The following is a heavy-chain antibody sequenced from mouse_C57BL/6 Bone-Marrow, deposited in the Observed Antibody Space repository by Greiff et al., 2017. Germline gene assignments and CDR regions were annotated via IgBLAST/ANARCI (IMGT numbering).Heavy chain of an antibody. V-gene: IGHV14-2*01. CDR1: GFNIKDYY. Sequence: VQLQQSGAELVKPGASVKLSCTASGFNIKDYYMHWVKKRTEQGLEWIGRIDPEDGETKYAPKFQGKATITADTSSNTAYLQLSSLTSEDTAVYYCARGSYWYFDVWGTGTTVTVSS. D-gene: IGHD1-1*01. CDR2: IDPEDGET. J-gene: IGHJ1*03. CDR3: ARGSYWYFDV.